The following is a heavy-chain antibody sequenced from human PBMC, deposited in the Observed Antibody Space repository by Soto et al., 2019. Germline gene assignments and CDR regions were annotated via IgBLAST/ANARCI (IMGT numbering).Heavy chain of an antibody. CDR3: ASALAGYLALDAFDI. V-gene: IGHV6-1*01. CDR2: TYYRSKWYN. D-gene: IGHD6-13*01. J-gene: IGHJ3*02. CDR1: GYSVASNSAA. Sequence: SHTRSLTCAISGYSVASNSAAWNLIRQSPSRGLEWLGRTYYRSKWYNDYAVSVKSRITLNPDTSKNQFSLQLNSVPPEDTAVYYCASALAGYLALDAFDIWGQGTMVTVSS.